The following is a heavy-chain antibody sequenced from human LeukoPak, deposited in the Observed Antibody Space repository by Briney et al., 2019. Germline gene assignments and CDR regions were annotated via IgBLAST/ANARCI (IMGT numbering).Heavy chain of an antibody. V-gene: IGHV4-38-2*02. CDR1: GYSISSGYY. CDR2: IYYSGST. CDR3: ARARRSGYCSGGSCYFPPYYFDY. J-gene: IGHJ4*02. Sequence: PSETLSLTCTVSGYSISSGYYWGWIRQPPGKGPEWIGYIYYSGSTYYNPSLKSRVTISVDTSKNQFSLKLSSVTAADTAVYYCARARRSGYCSGGSCYFPPYYFDYWGQGTLVTVSS. D-gene: IGHD2-15*01.